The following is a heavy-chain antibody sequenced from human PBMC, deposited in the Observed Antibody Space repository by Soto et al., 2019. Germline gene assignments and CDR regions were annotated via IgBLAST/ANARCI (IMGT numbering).Heavy chain of an antibody. CDR2: INHLGSI. CDR3: SRGGISHWAYFYYMDV. Sequence: PSETLSLTCVVSGGSLSDYFWSWIRQPPGMALEWIGEINHLGSINYNPSHKSRVTISVDTSQNQFSLTLNSVTAADTVSYYCSRGGISHWAYFYYMDVWDRGTTVTVSS. J-gene: IGHJ6*03. V-gene: IGHV4-34*01. D-gene: IGHD2-21*01. CDR1: GGSLSDYF.